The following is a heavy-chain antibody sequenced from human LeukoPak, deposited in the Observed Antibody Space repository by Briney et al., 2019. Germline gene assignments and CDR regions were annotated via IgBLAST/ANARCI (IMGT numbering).Heavy chain of an antibody. V-gene: IGHV3-43*02. CDR2: ISGDGGST. D-gene: IGHD6-13*01. J-gene: IGHJ3*02. CDR3: AKDHGGIAI. CDR1: GFTFDDYA. Sequence: GGSLRLSCAASGFTFDDYAMHWVRHAPGKGLEWVSLISGDGGSTYYADSVKGRFTISRDNSKNTLYLQMNSLRAEDTAVYYCAKDHGGIAIWGQGTMVTVSS.